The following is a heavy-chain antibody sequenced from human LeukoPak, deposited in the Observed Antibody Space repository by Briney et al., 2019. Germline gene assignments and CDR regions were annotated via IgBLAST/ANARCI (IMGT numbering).Heavy chain of an antibody. CDR1: GFIFSSYA. D-gene: IGHD2-15*01. J-gene: IGHJ4*02. CDR2: ISSSGYNT. CDR3: AKDTGTSRNYIALVAATHF. Sequence: GGSLRLSCAASGFIFSSYAMSWVRQAPGKGLEWLSGISSSGYNTYHADSVKGRFTISRDNSKNTLYLLMNSLRAEDTAVYYCAKDTGTSRNYIALVAATHFWGQGTLLTVSS. V-gene: IGHV3-23*01.